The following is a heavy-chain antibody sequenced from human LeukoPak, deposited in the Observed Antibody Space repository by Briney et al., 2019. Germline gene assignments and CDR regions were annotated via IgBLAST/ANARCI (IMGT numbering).Heavy chain of an antibody. Sequence: SVKVSCTTSGYTFTGYFIHWVRQAPGQGLEWMGWINPNSGGTNYAQKFQGRVTMTRDTSSNTAYMELSRLRSDDTAVYFCSRGGDGNSYYYYMDVWGKGATVTISS. D-gene: IGHD2-21*01. CDR1: GYTFTGYF. V-gene: IGHV1-2*02. CDR2: INPNSGGT. CDR3: SRGGDGNSYYYYMDV. J-gene: IGHJ6*03.